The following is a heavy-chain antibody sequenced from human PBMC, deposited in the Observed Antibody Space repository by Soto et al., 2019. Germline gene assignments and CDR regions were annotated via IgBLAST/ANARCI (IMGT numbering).Heavy chain of an antibody. Sequence: GASVKVSCKASGYTFTSYDINWVRQATGQGLEWMGWMNPNSGNTGYAQKFQGRVTMTRNTSISTAYMELSSLRSEDTAVYYFARGRFKLRMRYFDWLFPEDAFDIWGQGTMVTVSS. V-gene: IGHV1-8*01. CDR1: GYTFTSYD. CDR3: ARGRFKLRMRYFDWLFPEDAFDI. J-gene: IGHJ3*02. CDR2: MNPNSGNT. D-gene: IGHD3-9*01.